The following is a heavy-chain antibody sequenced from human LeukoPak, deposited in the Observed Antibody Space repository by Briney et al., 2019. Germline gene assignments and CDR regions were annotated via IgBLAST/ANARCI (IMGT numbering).Heavy chain of an antibody. Sequence: SETLSLACAVYGGSFSGYYWSWIRQPPGKGLEWIGYIYYSGSTNYNSSLKSRVTISVDTSKNQFSLKLSSVTAADTAVYYCARLDYGGRGNAFDIWGQGTKVTVSS. V-gene: IGHV4-59*08. CDR3: ARLDYGGRGNAFDI. D-gene: IGHD4-23*01. CDR1: GGSFSGYY. CDR2: IYYSGST. J-gene: IGHJ3*02.